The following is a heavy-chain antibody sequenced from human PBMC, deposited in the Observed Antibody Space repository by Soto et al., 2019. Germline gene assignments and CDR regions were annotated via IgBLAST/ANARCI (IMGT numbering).Heavy chain of an antibody. V-gene: IGHV4-34*01. Sequence: SEPLSLTCAVYGGSFSGYYWTWIRQPPGTGLEWIGEINHSGSTNYNPSLRSRVTISVDTSKNQFSLKLTSVTAADTAVYYCARDKITGLFGYWGQGTLVTVSS. D-gene: IGHD2-8*02. CDR1: GGSFSGYY. J-gene: IGHJ4*02. CDR3: ARDKITGLFGY. CDR2: INHSGST.